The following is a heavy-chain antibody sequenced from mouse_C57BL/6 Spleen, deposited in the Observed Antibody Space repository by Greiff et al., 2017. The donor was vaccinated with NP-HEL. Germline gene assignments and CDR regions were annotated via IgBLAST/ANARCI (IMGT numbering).Heavy chain of an antibody. J-gene: IGHJ2*01. Sequence: VQLQQSGAELVRPGASVKLSCTASGFNIKDDYMHWVKQRPEQGLEWIGWIDPENGDTEYAKKFQGKATITADTSSNTAYLQLSSLTSEDTDVYYLTTADYSGSKRDYFDYWGQGTTLTVSS. V-gene: IGHV14-4*01. D-gene: IGHD1-1*01. CDR2: IDPENGDT. CDR1: GFNIKDDY. CDR3: TTADYSGSKRDYFDY.